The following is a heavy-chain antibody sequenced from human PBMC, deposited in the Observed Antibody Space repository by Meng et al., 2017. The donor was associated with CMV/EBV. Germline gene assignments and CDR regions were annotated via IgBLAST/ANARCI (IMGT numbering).Heavy chain of an antibody. D-gene: IGHD2-2*01. CDR3: ARGPGVVVPAATDY. CDR2: MNPNSGNT. J-gene: IGHJ4*02. CDR1: GYTFTSYD. V-gene: IGHV1-8*03. Sequence: ASVKVSCKASGYTFTSYDINWVRQATGQGLEWMGWMNPNSGNTGYAQKFQGRVTITRNTSISTADMELSSLRSEDTAVYYCARGPGVVVPAATDYWGQGTLVTVSS.